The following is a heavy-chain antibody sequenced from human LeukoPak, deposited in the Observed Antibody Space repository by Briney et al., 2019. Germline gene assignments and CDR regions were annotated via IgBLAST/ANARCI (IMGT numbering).Heavy chain of an antibody. J-gene: IGHJ4*02. CDR2: ISSSSSTI. CDR3: ASSRVIHCVTTGCYASFYQ. D-gene: IGHD2-2*01. CDR1: GFTFSSYT. V-gene: IGHV3-48*01. Sequence: GGSLRLSCAASGFTFSSYTMNWVRQAPGKGLEWVSYISSSSSTISYADSVKGRFTISRDNAENSLYLQMNSLRAEDTAVYYCASSRVIHCVTTGCYASFYQWGQGTLVTVSS.